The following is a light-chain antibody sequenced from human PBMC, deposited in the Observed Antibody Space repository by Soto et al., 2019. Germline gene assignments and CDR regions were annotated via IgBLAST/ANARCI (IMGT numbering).Light chain of an antibody. CDR1: QSVSTRS. V-gene: IGKV3D-15*01. Sequence: EIVLTQSPGTLSLSPGERATLSCRASQSVSTRSLAWYQQKPGQPPRLLIYDASTRATGIPARFSGSQSGTEFTLTISSLLSEDFAVYSCQQYNNWPLTFGGGTKVDI. CDR3: QQYNNWPLT. CDR2: DAS. J-gene: IGKJ4*01.